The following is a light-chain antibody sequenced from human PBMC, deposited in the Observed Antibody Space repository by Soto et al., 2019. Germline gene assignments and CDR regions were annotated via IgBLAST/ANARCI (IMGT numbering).Light chain of an antibody. V-gene: IGKV1-5*03. CDR1: QNVNNC. CDR2: KAS. Sequence: DIQMTQSPSTLSAAEGDRVTITCRASQNVNNCLAWYQQKPGKAPKLLIHKASNLESGVPSRFSGSGSGTVFSLTISSLQPDDFATYYCQQYNSYWTFGQGTKVEIK. J-gene: IGKJ1*01. CDR3: QQYNSYWT.